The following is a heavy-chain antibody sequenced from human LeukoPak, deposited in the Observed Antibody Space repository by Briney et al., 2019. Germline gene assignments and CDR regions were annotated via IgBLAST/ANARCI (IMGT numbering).Heavy chain of an antibody. CDR2: ISTSGNYI. D-gene: IGHD6-13*01. J-gene: IGHJ4*02. Sequence: PGGSLRLSCAASGFTFSDYSMNWVRQAPGKGLEWVSYISTSGNYIYYADSVKGRFTISRDNAKNSLYLQMNSLRAEDTAVYYCTREAAAGIDYWGQGTLVTVSS. V-gene: IGHV3-21*01. CDR3: TREAAAGIDY. CDR1: GFTFSDYS.